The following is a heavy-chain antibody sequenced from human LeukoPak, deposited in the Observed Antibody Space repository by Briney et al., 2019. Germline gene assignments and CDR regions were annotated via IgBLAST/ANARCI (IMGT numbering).Heavy chain of an antibody. V-gene: IGHV3-73*01. CDR3: TKDSGTYNWLDP. CDR1: GFIFGDSA. D-gene: IGHD1-26*01. J-gene: IGHJ5*02. CDR2: IDRKVKGYAT. Sequence: GGSLKLSCAGSGFIFGDSAIHWVRQDSGKGLEWVGLIDRKVKGYATAFAASVKGRFTISRDDSQNTASLHMDTLKTEDTALYYCTKDSGTYNWLDPWGQGTLVTVSS.